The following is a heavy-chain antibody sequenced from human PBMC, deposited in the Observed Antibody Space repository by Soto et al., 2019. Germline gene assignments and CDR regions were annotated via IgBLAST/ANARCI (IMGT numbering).Heavy chain of an antibody. J-gene: IGHJ5*02. CDR2: IYFTGST. CDR1: GGAVSSGTSY. CDR3: TRGPPRVQWFDP. Sequence: PSETLSLTCTVSGGAVSSGTSYWSWIRQPPGKGLEWIGHIYFTGSTNYNPSLKSRVTMSLDTSTNQFSLKLSSVTAADTAVYYCTRGPPRVQWFDPWGLGTLVTVS. V-gene: IGHV4-61*01.